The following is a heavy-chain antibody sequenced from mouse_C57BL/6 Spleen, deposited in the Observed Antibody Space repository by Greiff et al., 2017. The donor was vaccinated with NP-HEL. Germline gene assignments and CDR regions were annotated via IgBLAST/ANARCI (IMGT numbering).Heavy chain of an antibody. CDR2: IDPSDSYT. CDR3: ARGGLRPHAY. J-gene: IGHJ3*01. Sequence: QVQLQQPGAELVMPGASVKLSCKASGYTFTSYWMHWVKQRPGQGLEWIGEIDPSDSYTNYNQKFKGKSTLTVDKSSSTAYMQLSSLTSEDSAVYYCARGGLRPHAYWGQGTLVTVSA. D-gene: IGHD2-4*01. V-gene: IGHV1-69*01. CDR1: GYTFTSYW.